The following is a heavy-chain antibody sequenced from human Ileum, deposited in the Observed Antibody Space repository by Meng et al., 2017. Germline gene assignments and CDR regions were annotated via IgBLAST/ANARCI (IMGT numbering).Heavy chain of an antibody. CDR2: IYYSGST. CDR3: ARSSTSPASYFFDY. D-gene: IGHD6-6*01. J-gene: IGHJ4*02. CDR1: GGSVGSGSYY. Sequence: VPLQDSGPGLVWPSETLSLACTVSGGSVGSGSYYWSWIRQPPGKGLEWIGHIYYSGSTNYNPSLKSRVTISVDMSKNQFSLKLNSVTAADTAIYFCARSSTSPASYFFDYWGQGTLVTVSS. V-gene: IGHV4-61*01.